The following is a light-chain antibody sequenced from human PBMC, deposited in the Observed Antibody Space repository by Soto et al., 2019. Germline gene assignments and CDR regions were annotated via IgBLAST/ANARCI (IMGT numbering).Light chain of an antibody. Sequence: EIVLTQSPATLSLSPGERATLSCRASQSVSSYLAWYQQKPGQAPRLLIYDASNRATGNPARFSGSGSGTDFPLTISSLEPEDFAVYYCRQRSTWPITFGQGTRLEIK. V-gene: IGKV3-11*01. J-gene: IGKJ5*01. CDR1: QSVSSY. CDR2: DAS. CDR3: RQRSTWPIT.